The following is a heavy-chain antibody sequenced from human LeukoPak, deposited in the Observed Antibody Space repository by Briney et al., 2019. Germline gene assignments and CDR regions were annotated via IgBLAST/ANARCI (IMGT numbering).Heavy chain of an antibody. D-gene: IGHD2-21*02. CDR3: ARDLVVTATY. Sequence: PGGTLRLSCAASGFTFSDYWMHWVRQAPGPGLEWVSRINRDGSITTDADSVKGRFNISRDNAKNTLYLQVNSLRAEDTGVYYCARDLVVTATYWGQGALVTVSS. CDR2: INRDGSIT. J-gene: IGHJ4*02. V-gene: IGHV3-74*01. CDR1: GFTFSDYW.